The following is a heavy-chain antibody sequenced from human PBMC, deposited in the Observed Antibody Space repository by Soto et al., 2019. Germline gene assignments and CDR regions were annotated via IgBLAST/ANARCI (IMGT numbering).Heavy chain of an antibody. CDR1: GVSISSYY. Sequence: SLTCTVYGVSISSYYWSWIRQPAGKGLEWIGRIYTSGSTNYNPSLKSRVTMSVDTSKNQFSLKLSSVTAADTAVYYCARDLGPGTLGYCSSTSCRLDYWGQGTLVTVSS. CDR2: IYTSGST. J-gene: IGHJ4*02. V-gene: IGHV4-4*07. CDR3: ARDLGPGTLGYCSSTSCRLDY. D-gene: IGHD2-2*01.